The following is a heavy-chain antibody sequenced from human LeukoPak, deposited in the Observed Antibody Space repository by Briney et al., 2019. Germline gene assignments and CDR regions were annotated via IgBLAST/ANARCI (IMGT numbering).Heavy chain of an antibody. Sequence: GGPLRLSCAASGITVSSNYMSWVRRAPGKGLEWVSVIYSGGSTYYADSVKGRFTISRDISKNTLYLQMNSLRAEDTAVYYCARGPTVQEDLDYWGQGTLVTVSS. V-gene: IGHV3-66*01. CDR1: GITVSSNY. CDR3: ARGPTVQEDLDY. J-gene: IGHJ4*02. CDR2: IYSGGST.